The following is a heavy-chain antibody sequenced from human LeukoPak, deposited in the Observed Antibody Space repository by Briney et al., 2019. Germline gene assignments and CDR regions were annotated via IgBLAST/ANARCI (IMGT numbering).Heavy chain of an antibody. CDR1: GGSISSYY. J-gene: IGHJ2*01. D-gene: IGHD3-3*01. V-gene: IGHV4-59*01. CDR2: IYYSGST. Sequence: SETLSLTCTVPGGSISSYYWSWIRQPPGKGLEWIGYIYYSGSTNYNPSLKSRVTISVDTSMNQFSLKLSSVTAADTAVYYCARPATPYYDFWSGYYSDYWYFDLWGRGTLVTVSS. CDR3: ARPATPYYDFWSGYYSDYWYFDL.